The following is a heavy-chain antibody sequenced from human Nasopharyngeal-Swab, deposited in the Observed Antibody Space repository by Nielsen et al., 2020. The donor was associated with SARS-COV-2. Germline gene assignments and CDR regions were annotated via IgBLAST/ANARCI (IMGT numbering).Heavy chain of an antibody. CDR3: ARDRETTIDY. V-gene: IGHV3-48*03. D-gene: IGHD1-1*01. CDR2: ISSSGSTI. CDR1: GFTFSRYE. J-gene: IGHJ4*02. Sequence: GESLKISCAASGFTFSRYEMNWVRQAPGKGLEWVSYISSSGSTIYYADSVKGRFTISRDNAKNSLYLQMNSLRAEDTAVYYCARDRETTIDYWGQGTLVTVSS.